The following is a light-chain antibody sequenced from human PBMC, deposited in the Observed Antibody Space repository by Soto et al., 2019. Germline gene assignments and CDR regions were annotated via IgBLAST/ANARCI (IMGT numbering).Light chain of an antibody. V-gene: IGKV2-28*01. Sequence: DIVMTQSPLSLPVTPGEPASISCMSSQSLLHSNGYNYLDWYLQKTGQSPQLLIYLGSNRASGVPDRFSGSGSGTDFTLKISRVEAEDVGVYYCMQALQTPLTFGGGTKVDIK. CDR3: MQALQTPLT. CDR1: QSLLHSNGYNY. J-gene: IGKJ4*01. CDR2: LGS.